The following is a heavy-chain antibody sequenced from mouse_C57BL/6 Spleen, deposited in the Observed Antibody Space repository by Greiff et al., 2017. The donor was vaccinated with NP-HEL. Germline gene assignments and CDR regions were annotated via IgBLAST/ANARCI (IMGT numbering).Heavy chain of an antibody. Sequence: EVQGVESGGGLVKPGGSLKLSCAASGFTFSDYGMHWVRQAPEKGLEWVAYISSGSSTIYYADTVKGRFTISRDNAKNTLFLQMTSLRSEDTAMYYCARGDYYGSRPLGYWGQGTTLTVSS. CDR3: ARGDYYGSRPLGY. V-gene: IGHV5-17*01. CDR1: GFTFSDYG. CDR2: ISSGSSTI. D-gene: IGHD1-1*01. J-gene: IGHJ2*01.